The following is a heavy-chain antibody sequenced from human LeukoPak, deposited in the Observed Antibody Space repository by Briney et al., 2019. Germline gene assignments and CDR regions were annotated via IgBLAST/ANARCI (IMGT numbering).Heavy chain of an antibody. CDR3: ARHTPMVDYYFDY. V-gene: IGHV3-48*04. CDR2: ISSSGSTI. D-gene: IGHD5-18*01. J-gene: IGHJ4*02. Sequence: GGSLRLSCAASGFTFSSYSMNWVRQAPGKGLEWVSYISSSGSTIYYADSVKGRFTISRDNAKNSLYLQMNSLRAEDTAVYYCARHTPMVDYYFDYWGQGTLVTVSS. CDR1: GFTFSSYS.